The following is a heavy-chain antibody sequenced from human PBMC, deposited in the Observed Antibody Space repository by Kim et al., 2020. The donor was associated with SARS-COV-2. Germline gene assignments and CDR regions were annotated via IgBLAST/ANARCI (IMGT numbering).Heavy chain of an antibody. CDR3: AREADSYYYYGMDV. CDR1: GYTFTSYD. Sequence: ASVKVSCKASGYTFTSYDINWVRQATGQGLEWMGWMNPNSGNTGYAQKFQGRVTMTRNTSISTAYMELSSLRSEDTAVYYCAREADSYYYYGMDVWGQGTTVTVSS. J-gene: IGHJ6*02. CDR2: MNPNSGNT. V-gene: IGHV1-8*01.